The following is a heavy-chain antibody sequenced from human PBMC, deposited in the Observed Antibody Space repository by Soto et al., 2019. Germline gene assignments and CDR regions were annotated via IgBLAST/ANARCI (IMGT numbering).Heavy chain of an antibody. CDR1: GFTFSSYS. Sequence: PGGSLRLSCAASGFTFSSYSMNWVRQAPGKGLEWVSYISSSSSTIHYADSVKGRFTISRDNAKNSLYLQMNSLRDEDTAVYYCARRFRGVVTHNWFDLWGQGTLVTVSS. D-gene: IGHD3-10*01. CDR3: ARRFRGVVTHNWFDL. CDR2: ISSSSSTI. J-gene: IGHJ5*02. V-gene: IGHV3-48*02.